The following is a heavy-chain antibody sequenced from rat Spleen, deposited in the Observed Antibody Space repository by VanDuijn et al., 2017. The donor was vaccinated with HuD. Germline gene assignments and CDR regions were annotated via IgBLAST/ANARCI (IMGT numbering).Heavy chain of an antibody. CDR3: ARGKIYYHNSSPYEDYFDY. CDR1: GITFSNHG. D-gene: IGHD1-12*03. V-gene: IGHV5-19*01. J-gene: IGHJ2*01. CDR2: ISPSGGTI. Sequence: EVQLVESGGGLVQPGRSLKLSCAASGITFSNHGMHWIRQAPTKGLEWVASISPSGGTIYYRDSVKGRLTISRDNAKSTLYLQMDSLRSGDTATYYCARGKIYYHNSSPYEDYFDYWGHGVMVTVSS.